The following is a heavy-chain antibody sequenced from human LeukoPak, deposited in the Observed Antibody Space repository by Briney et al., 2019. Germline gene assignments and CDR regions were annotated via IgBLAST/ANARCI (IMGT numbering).Heavy chain of an antibody. CDR2: TNPNSGNT. V-gene: IGHV1-8*01. Sequence: GASVKVSCKASGYTFTSYDINWVRQATGQGLEWMGWTNPNSGNTGYAQKFQGRVTMTRNTSISTAYMELSSLRSEGTAVYYCARGIVSSSWYSYWGQGTLVTVSS. D-gene: IGHD6-13*01. J-gene: IGHJ4*02. CDR3: ARGIVSSSWYSY. CDR1: GYTFTSYD.